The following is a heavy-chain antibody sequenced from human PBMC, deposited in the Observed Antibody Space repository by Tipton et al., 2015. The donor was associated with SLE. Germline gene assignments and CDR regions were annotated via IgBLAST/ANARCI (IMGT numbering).Heavy chain of an antibody. CDR1: GGSIRSYY. Sequence: TLSLTCTVSGGSIRSYYWSWIRQPPGKGLEWIGYIYYSGCTNSNPSLKSRVTISVDTSKNQFSLKLSSVTAADTAVYYCARAGSSGWYGYWGQGTLVTVSS. CDR2: IYYSGCT. J-gene: IGHJ4*02. CDR3: ARAGSSGWYGY. V-gene: IGHV4-59*01. D-gene: IGHD6-19*01.